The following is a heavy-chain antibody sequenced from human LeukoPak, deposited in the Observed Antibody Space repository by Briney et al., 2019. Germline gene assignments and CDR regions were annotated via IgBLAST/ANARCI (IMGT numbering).Heavy chain of an antibody. CDR2: ISWNSGSI. CDR1: GFTFDDYA. Sequence: PGRSLRLSCPASGFTFDDYAMHWVRQAPGKGLEWVSGISWNSGSIGYADSVKGRFTISRDNSKNTLYLQMNSLRAEDTAVYYCARDDYWGQGTLVTVSS. J-gene: IGHJ4*02. V-gene: IGHV3-9*01. CDR3: ARDDY.